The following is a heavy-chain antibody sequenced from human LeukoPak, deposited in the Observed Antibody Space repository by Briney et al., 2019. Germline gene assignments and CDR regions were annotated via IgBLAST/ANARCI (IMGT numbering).Heavy chain of an antibody. V-gene: IGHV4-39*01. D-gene: IGHD6-13*01. CDR1: GGSISSSSYY. J-gene: IGHJ6*03. CDR2: IYYSGST. CDR3: ARRRALTYSSSWYSMYYYYYMDV. Sequence: SETLSLTCTVSGGSISSSSYYWGWIRQPPGKGLEWIGSIYYSGSTYYNPSLKSRVTISVDTSKNQFSLKLSSVTAADTAVYYCARRRALTYSSSWYSMYYYYYMDVWGKGTTVTISS.